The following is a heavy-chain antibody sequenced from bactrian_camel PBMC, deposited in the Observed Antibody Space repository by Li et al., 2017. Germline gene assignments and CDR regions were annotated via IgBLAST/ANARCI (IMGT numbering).Heavy chain of an antibody. Sequence: HVQLVESGGGLVQPGGSLRLSCTAAGFTFSNYGMSWVRQAPGKELEWVSGIYADGSNIAYADSVKGRFTISRDNAKNTVYLQLNSLETDDVGMYYCASDFSGGSWFDFGYWGQGTQVTVS. V-gene: IGHV3S6*01. CDR3: ASDFSGGSWFDFGY. D-gene: IGHD6*01. CDR2: IYADGSNI. CDR1: GFTFSNYG. J-gene: IGHJ6*01.